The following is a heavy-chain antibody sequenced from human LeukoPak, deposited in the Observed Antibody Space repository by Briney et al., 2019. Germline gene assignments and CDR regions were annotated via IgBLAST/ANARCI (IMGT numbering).Heavy chain of an antibody. Sequence: SETLSLTCTVSGGSISSYYWSWIRQPPGKGLEWIGYIYYSGSANYNPSLKSRVTISVDTSKNQFSLKLSSVTAADTAVYYCARAGDCGGDCYMSRFDPWGQGTLVTVSS. CDR1: GGSISSYY. CDR3: ARAGDCGGDCYMSRFDP. D-gene: IGHD2-21*02. V-gene: IGHV4-59*01. CDR2: IYYSGSA. J-gene: IGHJ5*02.